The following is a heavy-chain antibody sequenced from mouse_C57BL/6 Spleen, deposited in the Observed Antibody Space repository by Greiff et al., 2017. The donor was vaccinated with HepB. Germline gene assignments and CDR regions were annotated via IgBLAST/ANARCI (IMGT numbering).Heavy chain of an antibody. CDR1: GYTFTTYP. Sequence: VQLQQSGAELVKPGASVKMSCKASGYTFTTYPIEWMKQNHGKSLEWIGNFHPYNDDTKYNEKFKGKATLTVEKSSSTVYLELSRLTSDDSAVYYCARARSYYGSSLWYFDVWGTGTTVTVSS. CDR2: FHPYNDDT. V-gene: IGHV1-47*01. D-gene: IGHD1-1*01. J-gene: IGHJ1*03. CDR3: ARARSYYGSSLWYFDV.